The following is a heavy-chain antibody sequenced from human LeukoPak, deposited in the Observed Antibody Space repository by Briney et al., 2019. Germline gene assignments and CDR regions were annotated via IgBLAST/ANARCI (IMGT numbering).Heavy chain of an antibody. Sequence: KPSETLSLTCTVSGGSISSSSYYWGWIRQPPGKGLEWIGSIYYSGSTYYNPSLKSRVTISVDTSKNQFSLKLSSVTAADTAVYYCARVSYGSGSYHDYWGRGTLVTVSS. D-gene: IGHD3-10*01. CDR2: IYYSGST. V-gene: IGHV4-39*01. J-gene: IGHJ4*02. CDR1: GGSISSSSYY. CDR3: ARVSYGSGSYHDY.